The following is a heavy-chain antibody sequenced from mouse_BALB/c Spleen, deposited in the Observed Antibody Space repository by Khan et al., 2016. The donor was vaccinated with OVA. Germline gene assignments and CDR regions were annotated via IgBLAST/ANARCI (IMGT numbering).Heavy chain of an antibody. V-gene: IGHV2-6-4*01. CDR3: ARAYYRYDGYYAMDY. CDR1: GFSLSRYN. D-gene: IGHD2-14*01. J-gene: IGHJ4*01. CDR2: IWGGGGT. Sequence: QMQLEESGPGLVAPSQSLSITCTVSGFSLSRYNIHWVRQPPGKGLEWLGMIWGGGGTDYNSTLKSRLSIRKDTSKSIVLLKMNSLQTDDTAMYYCARAYYRYDGYYAMDYWGQGTSVTVSS.